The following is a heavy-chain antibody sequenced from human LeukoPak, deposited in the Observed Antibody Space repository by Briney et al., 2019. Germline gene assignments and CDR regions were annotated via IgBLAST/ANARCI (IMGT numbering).Heavy chain of an antibody. Sequence: GSSVKVSCKASGGTFSSYAISWVRQAPGQGLEWMGGIILIFGTANYAQKFQGRVTITADKSTSTAYMELSSLRSEDTAVYYCAREMHTTMVRGVIRYYGMDVWGKGTTVTVSS. CDR3: AREMHTTMVRGVIRYYGMDV. D-gene: IGHD3-10*01. CDR1: GGTFSSYA. J-gene: IGHJ6*04. CDR2: IILIFGTA. V-gene: IGHV1-69*06.